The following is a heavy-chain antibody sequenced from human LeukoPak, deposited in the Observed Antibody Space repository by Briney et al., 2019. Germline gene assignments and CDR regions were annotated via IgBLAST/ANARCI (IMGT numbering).Heavy chain of an antibody. V-gene: IGHV1-8*01. J-gene: IGHJ4*02. Sequence: GASVKVSCKASGYTFTSYDIYWVRQATGQGLEWMGWMNPNSGHTGYAQKFQGRVTMTRNTSISTAYMELSSLRAGDTAVYYCARESMTTDDYWGQGTLVTVFS. CDR2: MNPNSGHT. CDR3: ARESMTTDDY. CDR1: GYTFTSYD. D-gene: IGHD4-11*01.